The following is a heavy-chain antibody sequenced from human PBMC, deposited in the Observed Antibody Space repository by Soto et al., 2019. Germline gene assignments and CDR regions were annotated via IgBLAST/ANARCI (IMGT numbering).Heavy chain of an antibody. CDR1: GFTFSSYT. CDR2: LSGSGDRT. V-gene: IGHV3-23*01. CDR3: AKELYGDFLSYYYGMDV. J-gene: IGHJ6*02. D-gene: IGHD4-17*01. Sequence: EVQLLESGGGLVQPGKSLRVSCAASGFTFSSYTMSWVRQAPGKGLEWVSTLSGSGDRTYYADSVKGRFTISRDNSKNTLYLQMNGLRAEDTAVYHCAKELYGDFLSYYYGMDVWGQGTTVTVSS.